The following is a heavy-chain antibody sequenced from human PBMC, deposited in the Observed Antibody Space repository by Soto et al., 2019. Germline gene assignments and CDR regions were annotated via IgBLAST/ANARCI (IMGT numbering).Heavy chain of an antibody. CDR3: ARDRHDILTGYYNGTDY. J-gene: IGHJ4*02. V-gene: IGHV1-69*13. CDR2: IIPIFGTA. CDR1: GGTFSSYA. D-gene: IGHD3-9*01. Sequence: GASVKVSCKASGGTFSSYAISWVRQAPGQGLEWMGGIIPIFGTANYAQKFQGRVTITADESTSTAYMELSSLRSEDTAVYYCARDRHDILTGYYNGTDYWGQGTLVTVSS.